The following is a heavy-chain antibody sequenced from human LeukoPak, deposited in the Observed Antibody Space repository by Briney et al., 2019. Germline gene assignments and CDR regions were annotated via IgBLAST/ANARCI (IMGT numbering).Heavy chain of an antibody. CDR1: GYTFTSYG. J-gene: IGHJ6*03. Sequence: GASVKVSCKASGYTFTSYGISWVRQAPGQGLEWMGWISAYNGNTNYAQKLQGRVTMTTDTSTSTAYMELRSLRSDDTAVYYCARVVVQYYYYYYYMDVWGKGTTVTVSS. V-gene: IGHV1-18*01. D-gene: IGHD2-2*01. CDR3: ARVVVQYYYYYYYMDV. CDR2: ISAYNGNT.